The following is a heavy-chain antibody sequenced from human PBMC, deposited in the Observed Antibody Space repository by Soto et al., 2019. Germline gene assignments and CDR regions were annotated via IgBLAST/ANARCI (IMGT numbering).Heavy chain of an antibody. J-gene: IGHJ4*02. CDR3: AKDRDAHGTTVTHFDN. V-gene: IGHV3-9*01. Sequence: GGSLRLSCAASGFRFDDYAVHWVRQAPGKGLEWLSGISWNHVTTGYADSVKGRFTISRDNAKNSLLLQMNSLRAEDTAVYYCAKDRDAHGTTVTHFDNWGQGXQVTVYS. CDR1: GFRFDDYA. CDR2: ISWNHVTT. D-gene: IGHD4-17*01.